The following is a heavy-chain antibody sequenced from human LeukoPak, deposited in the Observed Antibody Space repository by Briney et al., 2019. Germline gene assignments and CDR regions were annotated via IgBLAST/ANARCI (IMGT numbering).Heavy chain of an antibody. J-gene: IGHJ4*02. Sequence: GGSLSLSCAASGFRFSGYWMTWVRQAPGKGLEWVANIKGDGSETSYVTSVRGRFTISRGNAKNSLYLQMDNLRVEDTAVYYCAREEVKSFDNWGQGTLVTVSS. CDR3: AREEVKSFDN. CDR2: IKGDGSET. V-gene: IGHV3-7*03. CDR1: GFRFSGYW.